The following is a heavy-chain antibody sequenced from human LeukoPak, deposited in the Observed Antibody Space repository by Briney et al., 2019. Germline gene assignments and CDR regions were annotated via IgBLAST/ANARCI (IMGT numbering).Heavy chain of an antibody. CDR1: GFTFSNYS. Sequence: GGSLRLSCAASGFTFSNYSMNWVRQAPGKGLEWVSSITSSSTYTHYADSVKGRFTIFRDNAKNSLYLQMNSLRVEDTAVYYCATRYCSSTSCYAFDYWGQGTLVTVSS. CDR2: ITSSSTYT. CDR3: ATRYCSSTSCYAFDY. V-gene: IGHV3-21*01. J-gene: IGHJ4*02. D-gene: IGHD2-2*01.